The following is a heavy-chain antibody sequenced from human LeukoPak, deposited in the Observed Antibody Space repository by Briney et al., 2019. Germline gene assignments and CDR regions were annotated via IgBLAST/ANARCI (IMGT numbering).Heavy chain of an antibody. V-gene: IGHV1-8*01. CDR1: GYTFTSYD. D-gene: IGHD5/OR15-5a*01. Sequence: ASVKVSCKASGYTFTSYDINWVRQATGQGLEWMGWMNPNSGNTGYAQKFQGRVTMTRNTSISTAYMELSSLRSEDTAVYYCARVGSTMYYYYYSMDVWGQGTTVTVSS. CDR2: MNPNSGNT. CDR3: ARVGSTMYYYYYSMDV. J-gene: IGHJ6*02.